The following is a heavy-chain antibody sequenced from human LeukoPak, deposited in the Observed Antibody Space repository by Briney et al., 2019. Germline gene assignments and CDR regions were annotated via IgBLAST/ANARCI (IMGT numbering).Heavy chain of an antibody. V-gene: IGHV3-23*01. Sequence: GGSLRLSCAASGFTFSSYAMSWVRQAPGKGLEWVSAISGSGGSTYYADSVKGRFTISRDNSKNTLYLQMDSLRAEDTAVYYCAKVSGQWLVDGYFDYWGQGTLVTVSS. CDR2: ISGSGGST. D-gene: IGHD6-19*01. CDR1: GFTFSSYA. J-gene: IGHJ4*02. CDR3: AKVSGQWLVDGYFDY.